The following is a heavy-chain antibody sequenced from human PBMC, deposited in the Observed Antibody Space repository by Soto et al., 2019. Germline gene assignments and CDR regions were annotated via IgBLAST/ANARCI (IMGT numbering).Heavy chain of an antibody. V-gene: IGHV1-69*06. CDR1: EGTFSSYA. J-gene: IGHJ6*02. CDR2: IIPIFGTT. D-gene: IGHD1-26*01. CDR3: ARGTRSGSYYYYGLDV. Sequence: ASVKVSCKASEGTFSSYAISWVRQAPGQGLEWMGGIIPIFGTTNYARRFQGRVTITADKSTSTAYMELRSLRSEDTAVYYCARGTRSGSYYYYGLDVWGQGTTVTVSS.